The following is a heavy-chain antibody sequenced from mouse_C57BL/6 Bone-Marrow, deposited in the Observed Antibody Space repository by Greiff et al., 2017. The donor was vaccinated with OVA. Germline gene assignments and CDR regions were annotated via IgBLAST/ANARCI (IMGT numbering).Heavy chain of an antibody. V-gene: IGHV1-9*01. CDR2: ILPGSGST. Sequence: QVQLKQSGAELMKPGASVKLSCKATGYTFTGYWIEWVKQRPGHGLEWIGEILPGSGSTNSNENVKGKATITADTSSNTTYMRLSSLTTKDSAIYYCARSYYGSRPWYFDVWGTGTTVTVSS. CDR3: ARSYYGSRPWYFDV. CDR1: GYTFTGYW. D-gene: IGHD1-1*01. J-gene: IGHJ1*03.